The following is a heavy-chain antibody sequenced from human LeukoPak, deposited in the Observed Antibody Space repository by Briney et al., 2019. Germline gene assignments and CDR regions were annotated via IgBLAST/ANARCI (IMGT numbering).Heavy chain of an antibody. CDR1: GGTFSSYA. D-gene: IGHD6-13*01. CDR3: AMIIAAVY. J-gene: IGHJ4*02. Sequence: ASVKVSCKASGGTFSSYAISWVRQAPGQGLEYMGWINPNTGGTNYAQKFQGRVTMTRDTSISTAYMELSRLRSDDTAVYYCAMIIAAVYWGQGTLVTVSS. CDR2: INPNTGGT. V-gene: IGHV1-2*02.